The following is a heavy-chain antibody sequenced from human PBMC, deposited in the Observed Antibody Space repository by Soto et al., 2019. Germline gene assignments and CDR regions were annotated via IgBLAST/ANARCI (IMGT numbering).Heavy chain of an antibody. D-gene: IGHD6-6*01. V-gene: IGHV3-23*01. CDR3: AKDGRDGSSSTQYYFDY. CDR2: ISGSGGST. Sequence: GGSLRLSCAASGFTFSSYAMSWVRQAPGKGLEWVSAISGSGGSTYYADSVKGRFTISRDNSKNTLYLQMNSLRAEDTAVYYCAKDGRDGSSSTQYYFDYWGQGTLVTVSS. J-gene: IGHJ4*02. CDR1: GFTFSSYA.